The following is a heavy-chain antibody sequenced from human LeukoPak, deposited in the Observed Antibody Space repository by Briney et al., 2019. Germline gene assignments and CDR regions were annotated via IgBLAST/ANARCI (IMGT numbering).Heavy chain of an antibody. CDR3: ASGINLYDSSPDAFDI. V-gene: IGHV5-51*01. CDR2: IYPGDSDT. CDR1: GYSFTSYW. D-gene: IGHD3-22*01. J-gene: IGHJ3*02. Sequence: GESLKISCKGSGYSFTSYWIGWVRQMPGKGLEWMGIIYPGDSDTRYSPSFQGQVTISADKSISTAYLQWSSLKASDTAMYYRASGINLYDSSPDAFDIWGQGTMVTVSS.